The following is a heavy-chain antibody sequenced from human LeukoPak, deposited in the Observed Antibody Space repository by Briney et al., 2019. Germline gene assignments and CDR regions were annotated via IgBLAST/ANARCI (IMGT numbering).Heavy chain of an antibody. CDR2: INVDKGNT. Sequence: GASVKVSCKASGYTFTSYTMHWVRQAPGQRLEWMGWINVDKGNTKYSQKFQDRFITSWDTSASTAYMELSSLRSEDTAVFYCARGSSTWSNAFDTWGQGTMVTVSS. CDR1: GYTFTSYT. CDR3: ARGSSTWSNAFDT. V-gene: IGHV1-3*01. D-gene: IGHD6-13*01. J-gene: IGHJ3*02.